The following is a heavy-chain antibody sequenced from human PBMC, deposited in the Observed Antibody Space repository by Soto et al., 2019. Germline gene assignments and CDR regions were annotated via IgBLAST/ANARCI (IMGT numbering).Heavy chain of an antibody. CDR3: ARREPYYYYGMDV. V-gene: IGHV5-10-1*01. CDR1: GYSFTSYW. Sequence: PGESLKISCKGSGYSFTSYWISWVRQMPGKGLEWMGRIDPSDSYTNYSPSFQGHVTISADKSISTGYLQWSSLKASDTARYYCARREPYYYYGMDVRGQGTTVTVSS. J-gene: IGHJ6*02. CDR2: IDPSDSYT. D-gene: IGHD1-1*01.